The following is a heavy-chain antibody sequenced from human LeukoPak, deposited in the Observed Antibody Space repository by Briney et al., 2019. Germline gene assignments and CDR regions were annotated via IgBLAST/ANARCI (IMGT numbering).Heavy chain of an antibody. D-gene: IGHD2-8*01. CDR2: IKQDGSEK. CDR3: ARGYCTNGVCYDAFDI. J-gene: IGHJ3*02. CDR1: GFTFSSYW. V-gene: IGHV3-7*01. Sequence: GGSLRLSCAASGFTFSSYWMSWVRQAPGKGLEWVANIKQDGSEKYYVDSVKGRFTISRDNAKNSLYLQMNSLGAEDTAVYYCARGYCTNGVCYDAFDIWGQGTMVTVSS.